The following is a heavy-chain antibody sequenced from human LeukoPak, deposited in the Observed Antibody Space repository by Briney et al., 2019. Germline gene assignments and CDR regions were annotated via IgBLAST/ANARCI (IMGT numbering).Heavy chain of an antibody. CDR2: VYATGST. V-gene: IGHV4-61*02. J-gene: IGHJ4*02. Sequence: PSETLSLTCTVSGGSISSGNYFWNWVRQPAGKGLEWIGRVYATGSTNYNPSLKSRLTISIDTSKNQFSLKLSSVTAADTAVYYCARGDYSGSYWRYWGQGTLVTVSS. D-gene: IGHD1-26*01. CDR1: GGSISSGNYF. CDR3: ARGDYSGSYWRY.